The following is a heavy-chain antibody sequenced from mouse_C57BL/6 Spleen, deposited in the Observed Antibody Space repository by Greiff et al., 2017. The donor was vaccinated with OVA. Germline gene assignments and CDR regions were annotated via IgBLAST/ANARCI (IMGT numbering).Heavy chain of an antibody. Sequence: VQLQQSGPELVKPGASVKISCKASGYTFTDYYMNWVKQSHGKSLEWIGDINPNNGGTSYNQKFKGKATLTVDKSSSTAYMELRSLTSEDSAVYYCARYYEYDGLFAYWGQGTLVTVSA. V-gene: IGHV1-26*01. CDR2: INPNNGGT. CDR1: GYTFTDYY. D-gene: IGHD2-4*01. CDR3: ARYYEYDGLFAY. J-gene: IGHJ3*01.